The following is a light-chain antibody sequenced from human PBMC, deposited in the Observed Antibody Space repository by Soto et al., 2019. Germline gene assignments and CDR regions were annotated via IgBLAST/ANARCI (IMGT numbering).Light chain of an antibody. J-gene: IGLJ1*01. CDR1: SSDVGAYDF. V-gene: IGLV2-11*01. CDR3: CSYAGSYSFV. CDR2: DVT. Sequence: QSALTQPRSVSGSPGQSVTISCTGTSSDVGAYDFVSWYQQNPGKAPKFMIYDVTQRPSGVPDRFSGSKSGNTAALTISGLQAEDEADYYCCSYAGSYSFVFGTGTKLPVL.